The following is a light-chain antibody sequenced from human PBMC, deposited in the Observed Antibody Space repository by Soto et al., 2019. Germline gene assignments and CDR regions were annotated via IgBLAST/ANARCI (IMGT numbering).Light chain of an antibody. CDR1: SSDVGVSRS. J-gene: IGLJ1*01. Sequence: QSLLTQPRSVSGSPGQSVTISCTGTSSDVGVSRSVSWYQQHPGKAPKLIISDVTKRPSGVPYRFSGSKSGNTASLTISGLQAADEADYYCCAYEGRFVVGPGTKVTVL. CDR3: CAYEGRFV. CDR2: DVT. V-gene: IGLV2-11*01.